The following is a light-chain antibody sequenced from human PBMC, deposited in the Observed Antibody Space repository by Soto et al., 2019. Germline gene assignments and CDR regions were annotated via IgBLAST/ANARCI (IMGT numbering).Light chain of an antibody. Sequence: EIVMTQSPATLSVSPGERATLSCRARQSVSSNLAWYQQKPGQAPRLLIYGASTRATGIPARFSGSGSGTDFTLTISSLQSEDFEVYYCQQYNNWPRTFGQGTKVDI. CDR1: QSVSSN. CDR2: GAS. J-gene: IGKJ1*01. V-gene: IGKV3-15*01. CDR3: QQYNNWPRT.